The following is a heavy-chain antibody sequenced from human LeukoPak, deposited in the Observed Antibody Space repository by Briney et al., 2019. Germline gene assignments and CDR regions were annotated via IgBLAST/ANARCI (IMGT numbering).Heavy chain of an antibody. CDR2: IIPIFGTA. V-gene: IGHV1-69*05. CDR3: ASLALPIFTMVRGVIIGPLDY. J-gene: IGHJ4*02. Sequence: GSSVKVSCKASGGTFSSYAISWVRQAPGQGLEWMVGIIPIFGTANYAQKFQGRVTITTDESTSTAYMELSSLRSEDTAVYYCASLALPIFTMVRGVIIGPLDYWGQGTLVTVSS. D-gene: IGHD3-10*01. CDR1: GGTFSSYA.